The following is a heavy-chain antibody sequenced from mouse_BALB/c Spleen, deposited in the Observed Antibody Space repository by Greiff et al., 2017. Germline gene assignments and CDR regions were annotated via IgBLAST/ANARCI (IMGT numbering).Heavy chain of an antibody. CDR3: ASNPDYYGSSPYYAMDY. V-gene: IGHV14-3*02. CDR1: GFNIKDTY. CDR2: IDPANGNT. J-gene: IGHJ4*01. D-gene: IGHD1-1*01. Sequence: EVQLVESGAELVKPGASVKLSCTASGFNIKDTYMHWVKQRPEQGLEWIGRIDPANGNTKYDPKFQGKATITADTSSNTAYLQLSSLTSEDTAVYYCASNPDYYGSSPYYAMDYWGQGTSVTVSS.